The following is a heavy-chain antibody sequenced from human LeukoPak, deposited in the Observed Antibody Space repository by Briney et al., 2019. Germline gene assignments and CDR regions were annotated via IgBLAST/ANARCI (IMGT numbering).Heavy chain of an antibody. Sequence: ASVKVSCKASGYTFTSYDINWVRQATGQGLEWRVWMNPNSGNTGYAQKFQGRVTITRNTSISTAYMELSSLRSEDTAGYYCARGMALRASRNNWFDAWGQGTLVTVYS. J-gene: IGHJ5*02. D-gene: IGHD2-2*01. CDR2: MNPNSGNT. V-gene: IGHV1-8*03. CDR3: ARGMALRASRNNWFDA. CDR1: GYTFTSYD.